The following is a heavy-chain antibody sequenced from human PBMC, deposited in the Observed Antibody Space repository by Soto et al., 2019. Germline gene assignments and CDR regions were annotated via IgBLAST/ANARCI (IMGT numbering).Heavy chain of an antibody. CDR2: IDPSDSYT. V-gene: IGHV5-10-1*01. Sequence: EVQLVQSGAEVKRPGESLRISCKGSGYSFTSYWISWVRQMPGKGLEWMGRIDPSDSYTNYSPSFQGHVTISADKSISTAYLQWSSLKASDTAMYYCARHPYTHDYFDYWGQGTLVTVSS. J-gene: IGHJ4*02. CDR3: ARHPYTHDYFDY. CDR1: GYSFTSYW.